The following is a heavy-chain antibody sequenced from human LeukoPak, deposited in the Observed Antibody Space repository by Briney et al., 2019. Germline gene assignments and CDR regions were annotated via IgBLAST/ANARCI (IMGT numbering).Heavy chain of an antibody. V-gene: IGHV1-2*02. Sequence: ASVKVSCKASGYTFTGYYMHWVRQAPGQGLEWMGWINPNSGGTNYAQKFQGRVTMTRDTSISTAYMELSRLRSDDTAVYYCARRITMVRGVISLVYWGQGTLVTVSS. CDR1: GYTFTGYY. CDR2: INPNSGGT. D-gene: IGHD3-10*01. J-gene: IGHJ4*02. CDR3: ARRITMVRGVISLVY.